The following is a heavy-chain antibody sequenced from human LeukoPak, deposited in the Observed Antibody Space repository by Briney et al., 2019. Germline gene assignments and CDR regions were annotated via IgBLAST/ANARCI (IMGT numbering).Heavy chain of an antibody. Sequence: GGSLRLSCAASGFTFSSYSMNWVRQAPGKGLEWVSSISSSSSYIYYADSVKGRFTISRDNAKNSLYLQMNSLRAEDTAVYYCARARIVVVTANWYFDLWGRGTLVTVSS. CDR3: ARARIVVVTANWYFDL. J-gene: IGHJ2*01. CDR2: ISSSSSYI. V-gene: IGHV3-21*01. CDR1: GFTFSSYS. D-gene: IGHD2-21*02.